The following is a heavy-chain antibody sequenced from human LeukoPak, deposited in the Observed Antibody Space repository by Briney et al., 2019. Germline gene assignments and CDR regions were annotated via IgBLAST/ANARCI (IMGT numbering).Heavy chain of an antibody. J-gene: IGHJ4*02. V-gene: IGHV4-38-2*02. CDR3: ARGIAVAGTLNYDY. CDR2: IYHSGST. CDR1: GYSISSGYY. Sequence: SETLSLTCTVSGYSISSGYYWGWIRQPPGKGLEWIGSIYHSGSTYYNPSLKSRVTISVDKSKNQFSLKLSSVTAADTAVYYCARGIAVAGTLNYDYWGQGTLVTVSS. D-gene: IGHD6-19*01.